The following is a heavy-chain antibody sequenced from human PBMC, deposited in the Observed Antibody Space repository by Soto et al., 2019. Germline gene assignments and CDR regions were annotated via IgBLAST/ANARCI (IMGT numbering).Heavy chain of an antibody. CDR1: GVTFSGYW. CDR2: INQGGGEK. Sequence: PGGSLRLSCAASGVTFSGYWLAWVRQAPGKGLEWVANINQGGGEKYHVDSVKGRVTISRDNAENSLYLQMNSLRAEDTAVYYCARDATYCLDCWGRGTLVTVSS. CDR3: ARDATYCLDC. J-gene: IGHJ4*02. V-gene: IGHV3-7*03. D-gene: IGHD2-15*01.